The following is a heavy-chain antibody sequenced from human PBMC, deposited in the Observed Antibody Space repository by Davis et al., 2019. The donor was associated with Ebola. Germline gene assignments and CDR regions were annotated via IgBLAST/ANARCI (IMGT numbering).Heavy chain of an antibody. CDR2: IYHSGST. V-gene: IGHV4-59*04. Sequence: MPSETLSLTCTVSGGSISSYYWSWIRQPPGKGLEWIGSIYHSGSTYYNPSLKSRVTISVDTSKNQFSLKLSSVTAADTAVYYCASGNSGSYLLWSDAFDIWGQGTMVTVSS. J-gene: IGHJ3*02. D-gene: IGHD1-26*01. CDR3: ASGNSGSYLLWSDAFDI. CDR1: GGSISSYY.